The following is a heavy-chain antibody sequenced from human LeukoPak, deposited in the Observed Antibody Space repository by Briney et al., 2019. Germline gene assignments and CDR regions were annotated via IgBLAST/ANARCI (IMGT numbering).Heavy chain of an antibody. CDR3: ARGSTGTTRAYFDY. Sequence: GGSLRLSCAASGFTFSSYGMHWVRQAPGKGLEWVAVIWYDGSNKYYSDSVKGRFTISRDNSKSTLYLQMNSLRAEDTAVYYCARGSTGTTRAYFDYWGQGTLVTVSS. V-gene: IGHV3-33*08. J-gene: IGHJ4*02. D-gene: IGHD1-7*01. CDR1: GFTFSSYG. CDR2: IWYDGSNK.